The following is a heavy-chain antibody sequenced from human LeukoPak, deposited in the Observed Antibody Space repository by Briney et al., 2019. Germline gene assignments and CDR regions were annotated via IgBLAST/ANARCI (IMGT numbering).Heavy chain of an antibody. D-gene: IGHD6-13*01. J-gene: IGHJ4*02. CDR3: ARDSAGNDY. CDR2: IKQDGSEK. CDR1: GFTFSTYA. V-gene: IGHV3-7*01. Sequence: GGSLRLSCAASGFTFSTYAMSWVRQAPGKGLEWVANIKQDGSEKYYVDSVKGRFTISRDNAKNSLYLQMNSLRAEDTAMYYCARDSAGNDYWGQGTLVTVSS.